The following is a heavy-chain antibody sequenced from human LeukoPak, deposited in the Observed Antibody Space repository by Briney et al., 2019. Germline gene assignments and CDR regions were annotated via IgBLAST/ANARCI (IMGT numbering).Heavy chain of an antibody. CDR2: ISWNSGSI. CDR3: AKDKGVYYDSSGYPNYFDY. V-gene: IGHV3-9*01. D-gene: IGHD3-22*01. J-gene: IGHJ4*02. CDR1: GFTFDDYA. Sequence: GRSLRLSCAASGFTFDDYAMPWVRQAPGKGLEWVSGISWNSGSIGYADSVKGRFTISRDNAKNSLYLQMNSLRAEDTALYYCAKDKGVYYDSSGYPNYFDYWGQGTLVTVSS.